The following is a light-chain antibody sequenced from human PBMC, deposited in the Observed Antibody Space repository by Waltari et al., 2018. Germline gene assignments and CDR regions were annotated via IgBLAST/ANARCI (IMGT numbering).Light chain of an antibody. V-gene: IGLV2-23*03. CDR1: SSDAGRSNL. J-gene: IGLJ2*01. CDR2: EGS. Sequence: QSALTQPASVSGSPGQSITLSCTGTSSDAGRSNLVSWYHQHPAKPPKLMFYEGSKRPSGVSNRFSGSKSCNTASLTISGLQAEDEADYYCCSYAGSSTFVVFGGGTKLTVL. CDR3: CSYAGSSTFVV.